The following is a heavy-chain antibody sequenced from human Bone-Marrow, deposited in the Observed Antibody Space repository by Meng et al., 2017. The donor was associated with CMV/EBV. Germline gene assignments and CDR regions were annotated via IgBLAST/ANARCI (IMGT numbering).Heavy chain of an antibody. V-gene: IGHV1-8*03. CDR2: MNPNSGNT. CDR3: ARGINGYSGYDWSEP. D-gene: IGHD5-12*01. Sequence: ASVKVSCKASGGTFTSYDINWVRQATGQGLEWMGWMNPNSGNTGYAQKFQGRVTITRNTSISTAYMELSSLRSEDTAVYYCARGINGYSGYDWSEPWGPGNRVHGAS. CDR1: GGTFTSYD. J-gene: IGHJ5*02.